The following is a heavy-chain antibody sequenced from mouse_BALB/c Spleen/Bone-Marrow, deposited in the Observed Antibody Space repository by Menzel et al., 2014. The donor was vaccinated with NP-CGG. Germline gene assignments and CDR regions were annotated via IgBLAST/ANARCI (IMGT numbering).Heavy chain of an antibody. V-gene: IGHV1-84*02. CDR3: ARGVYYGNYFDY. D-gene: IGHD2-1*01. J-gene: IGHJ2*01. CDR1: GYTFTDYY. CDR2: IYPGSGNT. Sequence: QVVESGPELVKPGASVKISCKASGYTFTDYYINWVKQKPGQGLEWIGWIYPGSGNTKYNEKFKGKATLTVDTSSSTAYMQLSSLTSEDTAVYFCARGVYYGNYFDYWGQGTTLTVSS.